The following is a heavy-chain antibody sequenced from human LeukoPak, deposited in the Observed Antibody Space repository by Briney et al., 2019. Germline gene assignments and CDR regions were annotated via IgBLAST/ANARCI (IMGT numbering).Heavy chain of an antibody. CDR1: GFTFSSYA. V-gene: IGHV3-23*01. Sequence: GGSLRLSCAASGFTFSSYAMSWVRQAPGKGLEWVSAISGSGGSTYYADSVKGRFTISRDNSKSTLYLQMNSLRAEDTAVYYCAKSMGPRNYYGSGSSFWGQGTLVTVSS. J-gene: IGHJ4*02. D-gene: IGHD3-10*01. CDR3: AKSMGPRNYYGSGSSF. CDR2: ISGSGGST.